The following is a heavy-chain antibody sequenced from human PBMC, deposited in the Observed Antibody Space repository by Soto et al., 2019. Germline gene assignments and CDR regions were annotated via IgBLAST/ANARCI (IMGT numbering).Heavy chain of an antibody. CDR3: ARDLGGAGSY. J-gene: IGHJ4*02. D-gene: IGHD1-26*01. CDR2: LNRDGSRT. CDR1: GFTFSNYW. Sequence: AQLVESGGGLVQPGGSLRLSCAASGFTFSNYWMHWVRQVPGQGPVWVSRLNRDGSRTDYADSVSGRITIFRNNARNTLYLQMNSLIAEDTVMYYCARDLGGAGSYWGQGTLVTVSS. V-gene: IGHV3-74*01.